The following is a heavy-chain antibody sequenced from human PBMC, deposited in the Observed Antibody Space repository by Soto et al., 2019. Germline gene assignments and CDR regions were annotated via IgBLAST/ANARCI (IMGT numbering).Heavy chain of an antibody. Sequence: ASVKVSCKASGYTFINYYIHWVRQALGQGLEWMGWISAYNGNTNYAQKLQGRVTMTTDTSTSTAYMELRSLRSDDTAVYYCARDPPPPDYWGQGTLVTVSS. V-gene: IGHV1-18*04. CDR2: ISAYNGNT. J-gene: IGHJ4*02. CDR1: GYTFINYY. CDR3: ARDPPPPDY.